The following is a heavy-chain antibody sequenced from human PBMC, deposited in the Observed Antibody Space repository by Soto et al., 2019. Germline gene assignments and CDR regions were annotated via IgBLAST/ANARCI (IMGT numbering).Heavy chain of an antibody. CDR2: ISPSGDRT. CDR3: ARDGGNYGDDDH. J-gene: IGHJ4*02. Sequence: QVQLVQSGAEVKKPGASVKVSCKASGYTFTSYHIDWVRQAPGQGLEWMGKISPSGDRTWYAQKYRGRVTMTRDTSTSTDYMELSGLRSEDTAVYYCARDGGNYGDDDHWGQGTLVTVSS. V-gene: IGHV1-46*01. CDR1: GYTFTSYH. D-gene: IGHD4-17*01.